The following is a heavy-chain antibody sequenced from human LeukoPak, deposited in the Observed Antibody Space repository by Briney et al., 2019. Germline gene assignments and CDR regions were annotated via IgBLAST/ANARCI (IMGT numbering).Heavy chain of an antibody. CDR1: GYTFTGYY. Sequence: GASVKVSCKASGYTFTGYYMHWVRQAPGQGLEWMGWINPNSGGTNYAQKFQGRVTMTRDTSVSTAYMELNRLRSDDTGVYYCAHMTYYYDSSGPRRGYFDLWGRGTLVTVSS. D-gene: IGHD3-22*01. V-gene: IGHV1-2*02. CDR2: INPNSGGT. J-gene: IGHJ2*01. CDR3: AHMTYYYDSSGPRRGYFDL.